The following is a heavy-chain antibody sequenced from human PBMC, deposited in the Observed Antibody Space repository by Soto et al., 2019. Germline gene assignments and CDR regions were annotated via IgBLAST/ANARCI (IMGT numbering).Heavy chain of an antibody. CDR1: GDTFISSG. CDR3: ARIEYCSGGNCYSDFDI. J-gene: IGHJ3*02. Sequence: VQSGAEVKKPGASVKVSCKASGDTFISSGISWVRQAPGQGLEWMGWISGYKGDTNYAQKFQGRVTLTTDTSTSTAYMELRSLTPGDTAIYYCARIEYCSGGNCYSDFDIWGQGTLVTVSS. V-gene: IGHV1-18*01. CDR2: ISGYKGDT. D-gene: IGHD2-15*01.